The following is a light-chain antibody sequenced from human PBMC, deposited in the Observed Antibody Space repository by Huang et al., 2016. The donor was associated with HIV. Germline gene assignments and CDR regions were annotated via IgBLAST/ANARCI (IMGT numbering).Light chain of an antibody. Sequence: EIVMTQSPATLSVSPGERATLSCRASQSVGSNLAWYQQRRGQAPRLLIYAASTRASGAPARFSGSVSGTEFTLTVSSLQSEDFAVYYCQQHNTWPRTFGQGTRV. CDR3: QQHNTWPRT. CDR2: AAS. CDR1: QSVGSN. J-gene: IGKJ1*01. V-gene: IGKV3-15*01.